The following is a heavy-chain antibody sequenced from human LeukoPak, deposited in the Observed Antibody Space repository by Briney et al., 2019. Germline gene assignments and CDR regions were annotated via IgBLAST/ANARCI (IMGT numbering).Heavy chain of an antibody. V-gene: IGHV1-69*05. CDR1: GGTFSSYA. CDR3: ARERLVDQLLHHLYFDY. D-gene: IGHD2-2*02. CDR2: IIPIFGTA. Sequence: ASVKVSCKASGGTFSSYAISWVRQAPGQGREWMGGIIPIFGTANYAQKFQGRVTITTDESTSTAYMELSSLRSEDTAVYYCARERLVDQLLHHLYFDYWGQGTLVTVSS. J-gene: IGHJ4*02.